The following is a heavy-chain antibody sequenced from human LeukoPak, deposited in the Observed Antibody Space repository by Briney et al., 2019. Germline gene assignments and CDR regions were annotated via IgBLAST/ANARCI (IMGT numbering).Heavy chain of an antibody. J-gene: IGHJ6*03. D-gene: IGHD6-13*01. CDR3: ARDRQQLVRDYYYYYYMDV. CDR1: GGSISSYY. Sequence: SETLSLTCTVSGGSISSYYWSWIRQPAGKGLEWIGRIYTSGSTNYNPSLKSRVTMSVDTSKNQFSLKLSSATAADTAVYYCARDRQQLVRDYYYYYYMDVWGKGTTVTVSS. V-gene: IGHV4-4*07. CDR2: IYTSGST.